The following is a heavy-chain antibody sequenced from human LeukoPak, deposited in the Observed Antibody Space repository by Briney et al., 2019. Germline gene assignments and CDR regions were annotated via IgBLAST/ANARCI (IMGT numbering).Heavy chain of an antibody. CDR2: ITGSGDTT. Sequence: GGSLRLSCAASAFTFNNYALTWVRQAPGKGLEWVSTITGSGDTTYYADPVKGRFTISRDNSKDTLYLQMNSLRAEDTAIYYCARAWAPTEDYFGYWGQGTLVTVSS. CDR1: AFTFNNYA. V-gene: IGHV3-23*01. D-gene: IGHD1-1*01. J-gene: IGHJ4*02. CDR3: ARAWAPTEDYFGY.